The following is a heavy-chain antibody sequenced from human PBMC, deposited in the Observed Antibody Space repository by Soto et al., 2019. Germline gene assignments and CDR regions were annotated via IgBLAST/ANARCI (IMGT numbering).Heavy chain of an antibody. CDR1: GFTFGDYA. J-gene: IGHJ6*03. CDR2: IRSKAYGGTT. Sequence: PGGSLRLSCTASGFTFGDYAMSWFRQAPGKGLEWVGFIRSKAYGGTTEYDASVKGRFTISRDDSKSIAYLQMNSLKTEDTAVYYCTRDMIVGGPPHYYYYTDVWGKGTTVTVSS. V-gene: IGHV3-49*03. CDR3: TRDMIVGGPPHYYYYTDV. D-gene: IGHD3-22*01.